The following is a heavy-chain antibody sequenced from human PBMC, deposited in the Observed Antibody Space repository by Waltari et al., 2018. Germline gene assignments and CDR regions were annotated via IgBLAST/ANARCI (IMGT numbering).Heavy chain of an antibody. CDR1: GFPFSSYA. D-gene: IGHD5-12*01. J-gene: IGHJ4*02. V-gene: IGHV3-23*01. CDR3: AKDPDGYNYLVLNAQDDY. CDR2: ISGSGGRK. Sequence: EVQLLESGGGFVQPGGSLRLSCAASGFPFSSYAMSWVRQAPGKGVEWVSAISGSGGRKYSADSVKGRFTISRDNSKNMLYLQMNILRAEDTAVYYGAKDPDGYNYLVLNAQDDYWGQGTLVTVSS.